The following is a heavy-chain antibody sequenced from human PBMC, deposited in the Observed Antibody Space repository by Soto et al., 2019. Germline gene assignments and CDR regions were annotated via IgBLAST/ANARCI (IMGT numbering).Heavy chain of an antibody. D-gene: IGHD6-19*01. CDR1: GGTFKSFT. Sequence: VQASCQASGGTFKSFTCTWVRQAPGQGLEWMGGIVPIFETANYAQKFQDRVTITADESTSTVYMELSSLRSADTAVYYCAKKGVSGCFFDYWGQGTVVTFSS. J-gene: IGHJ4*02. CDR3: AKKGVSGCFFDY. CDR2: IVPIFETA. V-gene: IGHV1-69*13.